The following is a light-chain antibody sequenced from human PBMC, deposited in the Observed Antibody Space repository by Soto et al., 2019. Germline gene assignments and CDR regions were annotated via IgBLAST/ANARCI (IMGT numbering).Light chain of an antibody. CDR3: QQYNNYPLT. V-gene: IGKV1-16*02. J-gene: IGKJ4*01. CDR1: RALTGY. Sequence: DIKIPSFHSYLLELEGAEVPSIVRPVRALTGYLAWFQQKPGKAPKSLIYAASSLQSGVPSKFSGSGSGTDFTLTISSLQPEDFATYYCQQYNNYPLTFGGGTKVEIK. CDR2: AAS.